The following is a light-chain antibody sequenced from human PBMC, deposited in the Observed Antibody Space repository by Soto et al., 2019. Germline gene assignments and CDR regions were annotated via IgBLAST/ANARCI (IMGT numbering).Light chain of an antibody. CDR3: QQSESLPLT. J-gene: IGKJ4*01. Sequence: DIQMTQSPSSVSASVGDRVTITCRASQGINSGLAWYQQKPGKAPKLLIYSTSNLQSGVPSRFSGSGSGTDFTLTITSLQPEDFATYFCQQSESLPLTFGGGTKVEIK. CDR1: QGINSG. CDR2: STS. V-gene: IGKV1D-12*01.